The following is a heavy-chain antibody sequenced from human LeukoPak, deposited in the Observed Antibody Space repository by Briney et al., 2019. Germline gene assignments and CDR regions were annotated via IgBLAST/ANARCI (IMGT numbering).Heavy chain of an antibody. D-gene: IGHD4-17*01. J-gene: IGHJ4*02. CDR3: TRDQVPLDYAPTPFDY. V-gene: IGHV3-49*04. Sequence: PGGSLRLSCAASGFTFGDYAMSWVRQAPGKGLEWVGFIRSKAYGGTTEYAASVKGRFTISRDDSKSIAYLQMNSLKTEDTAVYYCTRDQVPLDYAPTPFDYWSQGTLVTVSS. CDR1: GFTFGDYA. CDR2: IRSKAYGGTT.